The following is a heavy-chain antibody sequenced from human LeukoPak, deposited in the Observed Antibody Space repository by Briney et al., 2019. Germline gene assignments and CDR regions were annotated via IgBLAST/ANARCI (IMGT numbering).Heavy chain of an antibody. Sequence: SVKVSCKASGGTFSSYAISWVRQAPGQGLEWMGGIIPIFGTANYAQKFQGRVTITADESTSTAYMELSSLRSEDTAVYYCARDYVIQKWVPLRLWGQGTLVTVSS. D-gene: IGHD1-26*01. V-gene: IGHV1-69*13. CDR2: IIPIFGTA. CDR1: GGTFSSYA. CDR3: ARDYVIQKWVPLRL. J-gene: IGHJ4*02.